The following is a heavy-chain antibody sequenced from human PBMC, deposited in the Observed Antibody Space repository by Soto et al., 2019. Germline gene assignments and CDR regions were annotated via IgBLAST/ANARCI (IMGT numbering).Heavy chain of an antibody. Sequence: SETLSLTCTVSDASISTATFYWIRQLPGEALEWIGYIYYSGSAYYNSSLRSRATLSLDTSKSGFSLTLTSLTAADTAVYYCARGEAGVAGRLDYWGQGTLVTVSS. V-gene: IGHV4-31*03. D-gene: IGHD6-19*01. J-gene: IGHJ4*02. CDR3: ARGEAGVAGRLDY. CDR1: DASISTATFY. CDR2: IYYSGSA.